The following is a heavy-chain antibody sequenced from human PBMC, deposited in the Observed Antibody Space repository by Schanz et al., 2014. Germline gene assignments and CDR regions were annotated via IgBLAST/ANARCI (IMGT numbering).Heavy chain of an antibody. CDR1: GFIFRSFG. CDR3: AKGPYYYYYMDV. Sequence: QGQLVESGGGVVQPGKSLRLSCATSGFIFRSFGIHWVRQAPGKGLEWVAVIWSDGTNEYYADSVKGRFTISGDSSKYTVYLPMNSLRADGTAVYYCAKGPYYYYYMDVWGNGTTVTVSS. V-gene: IGHV3-33*06. CDR2: IWSDGTNE. J-gene: IGHJ6*03.